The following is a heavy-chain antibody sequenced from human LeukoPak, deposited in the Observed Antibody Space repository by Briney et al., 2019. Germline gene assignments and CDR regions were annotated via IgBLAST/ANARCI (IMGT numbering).Heavy chain of an antibody. CDR1: GFTFNSHA. CDR3: AKHHSRGNWFYDY. CDR2: LGGATI. D-gene: IGHD3-9*01. Sequence: GGSLRLSCALSGFTFNSHAVSWVRRAPGKGLEWVSTLGGATISYADSVKGRFTISGDGSKSTLDLQMDSLRAEDTAIYYCAKHHSRGNWFYDYWGQGTLVTVSS. V-gene: IGHV3-23*01. J-gene: IGHJ4*02.